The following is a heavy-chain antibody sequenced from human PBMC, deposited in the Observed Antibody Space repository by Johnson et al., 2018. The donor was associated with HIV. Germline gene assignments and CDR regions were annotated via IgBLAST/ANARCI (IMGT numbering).Heavy chain of an antibody. V-gene: IGHV3-30-3*01. D-gene: IGHD3-3*01. J-gene: IGHJ3*02. CDR2: ISYDGSNK. CDR3: ARDLIKQQFLEWLSEGYGVFDI. Sequence: QMHLVESGGGVVQPGRSLRLSCAASGFTFSSYAMHWVRQAPGKGLEWVAVISYDGSNKYYADSVKGRFIISRDNSKKTLDLQTNSLRAEDTAVYYCARDLIKQQFLEWLSEGYGVFDIWGQGTMVTVSS. CDR1: GFTFSSYA.